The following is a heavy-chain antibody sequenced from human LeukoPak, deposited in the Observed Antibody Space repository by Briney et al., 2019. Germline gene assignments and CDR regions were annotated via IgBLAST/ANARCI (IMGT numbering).Heavy chain of an antibody. V-gene: IGHV4-4*07. CDR1: GGSISDYY. J-gene: IGHJ5*02. CDR3: ARDSMVRGVITTRWFDP. D-gene: IGHD3-10*01. CDR2: LYTSGNT. Sequence: PSETLSLTCSVSGGSISDYYWNWIRQPAGKGLEWIGRLYTSGNTDYNPSLKSRVTLSRDTSKNQFSLRLNSVTAADTAVYYCARDSMVRGVITTRWFDPWGQGTLVTVSS.